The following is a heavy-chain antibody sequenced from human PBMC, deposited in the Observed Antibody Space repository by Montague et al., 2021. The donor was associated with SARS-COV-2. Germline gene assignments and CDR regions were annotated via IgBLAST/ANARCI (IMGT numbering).Heavy chain of an antibody. Sequence: SETLSLTCAVYSGSFSDYYWTWVRQPPGKGLEWIGEINHTGSASYNPSLKSRVTLSKDTSKNQFSLKLQSLKAADTAVYYCARGQVTISGVLIFIPAAGPLDVWGQGTLVTVSS. D-gene: IGHD3-3*01. J-gene: IGHJ3*01. CDR3: ARGQVTISGVLIFIPAAGPLDV. CDR2: INHTGSA. V-gene: IGHV4-34*01. CDR1: SGSFSDYY.